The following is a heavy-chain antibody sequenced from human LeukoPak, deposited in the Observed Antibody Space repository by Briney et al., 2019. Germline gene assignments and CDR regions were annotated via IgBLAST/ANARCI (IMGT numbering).Heavy chain of an antibody. CDR3: ARGYCSGGSCYHFDS. CDR2: VNSNSGGT. Sequence: ASVKVSREASGYRFSDYYMHWVRQAPGQGLEWMGWVNSNSGGTHYAQKFEGRVTMTRDTSISTAYMELSRLKSDDTALYYCARGYCSGGSCYHFDSWGQGTLVTVSS. CDR1: GYRFSDYY. D-gene: IGHD2-15*01. J-gene: IGHJ4*02. V-gene: IGHV1-2*02.